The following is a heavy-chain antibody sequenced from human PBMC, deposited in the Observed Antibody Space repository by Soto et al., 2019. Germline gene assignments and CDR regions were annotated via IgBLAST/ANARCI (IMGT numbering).Heavy chain of an antibody. CDR1: GFTFSSYA. CDR3: AKASNVLRFLEWFRGFDY. D-gene: IGHD3-3*01. J-gene: IGHJ4*02. CDR2: ISGSGGST. V-gene: IGHV3-23*01. Sequence: GGSLRLSXAASGFTFSSYAMSWVRQAPGKGLEWVSAISGSGGSTYYADSVKGRFTISRDNSKNTLYLQMNSLRAEDTAVYYCAKASNVLRFLEWFRGFDYWGQGTLVTVSS.